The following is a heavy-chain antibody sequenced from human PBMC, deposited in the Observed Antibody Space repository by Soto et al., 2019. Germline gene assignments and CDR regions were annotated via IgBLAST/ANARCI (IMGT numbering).Heavy chain of an antibody. V-gene: IGHV3-21*01. CDR2: ISSSSSYI. CDR3: ATVVPAATAD. Sequence: EVQLVESGGGLVKPGGSLRLSCAASGFTFSSYSMNWVRQAPGKGLEWVSSISSSSSYIYYADSVKGRFTISRDNAKNSPYLQMNSLRAEDTAVYYCATVVPAATADWGQGTLVTVSS. CDR1: GFTFSSYS. J-gene: IGHJ4*02. D-gene: IGHD2-2*01.